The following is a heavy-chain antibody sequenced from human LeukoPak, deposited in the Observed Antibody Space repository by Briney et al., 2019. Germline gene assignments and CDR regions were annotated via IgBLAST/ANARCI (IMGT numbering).Heavy chain of an antibody. D-gene: IGHD5-18*01. CDR1: GFTFSKYW. CDR2: IKQDGSEK. V-gene: IGHV3-7*04. J-gene: IGHJ4*02. Sequence: PGGSLRLSCAASGFTFSKYWMSWVRQAPGKGLEWVANIKQDGSEKYYVDSVKGRFTISRDNAKNSLYLQMNSLRGDETAVYYCARGPPWLNVDTALVSTRTRCFDYWGQGTLVTVSS. CDR3: ARGPPWLNVDTALVSTRTRCFDY.